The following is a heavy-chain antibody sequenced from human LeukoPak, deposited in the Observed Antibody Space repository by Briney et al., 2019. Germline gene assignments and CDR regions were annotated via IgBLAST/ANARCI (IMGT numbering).Heavy chain of an antibody. V-gene: IGHV3-7*01. D-gene: IGHD5-18*01. J-gene: IGHJ4*02. CDR2: IKEDGSEK. CDR1: GFTVSSNY. CDR3: ARDKVVGAMAGSNFDY. Sequence: GGSLRLSCAASGFTVSSNYMSWVRQTPDKGLEWVANIKEDGSEKHFVGSVEGRFTISRDNAKNSLYLQMSSLRVEDTAVYYCARDKVVGAMAGSNFDYWGQGILVTVSS.